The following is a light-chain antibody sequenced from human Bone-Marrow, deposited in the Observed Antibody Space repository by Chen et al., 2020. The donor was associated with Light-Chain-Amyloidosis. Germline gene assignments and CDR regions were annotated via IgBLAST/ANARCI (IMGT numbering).Light chain of an antibody. CDR3: QSADSSGTYEVI. CDR2: RDT. Sequence: SYELTQPPSVSVSPGQTARITCSGDDLPTKYAYWYQQKPGQAPVLVIHRDTERPSGISERVSGSSSGTTATLTNSGVQAEDEADYHCQSADSSGTYEVIFGGGTKRTVL. J-gene: IGLJ2*01. CDR1: DLPTKY. V-gene: IGLV3-25*03.